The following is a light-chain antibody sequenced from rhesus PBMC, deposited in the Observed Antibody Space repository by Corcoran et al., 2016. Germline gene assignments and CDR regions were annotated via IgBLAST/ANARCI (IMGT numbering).Light chain of an antibody. J-gene: IGKJ4*01. Sequence: DIQMTQSPSSLSESVGDTVTTTCRASRNIFSWLAWYQQKPGKAPKLLIYRTSPLQSGVPSRFSGSGSGTDFTIPLSSLQSDDFATYYFQQYNNSPLTFGGGTNVEIK. CDR2: RTS. V-gene: IGKV1-22*01. CDR1: RNIFSW. CDR3: QQYNNSPLT.